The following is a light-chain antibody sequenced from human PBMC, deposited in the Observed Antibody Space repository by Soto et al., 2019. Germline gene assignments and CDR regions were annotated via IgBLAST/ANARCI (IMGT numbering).Light chain of an antibody. CDR2: DAS. CDR1: QSISSS. V-gene: IGKV3-11*01. J-gene: IGKJ5*01. Sequence: EIVMTRSPDTLSVSPGQIATLSWRSSQSISSSLAWYQQKPGQAPRLLIYDASNRATGIPARFSGSGSGTDFTLTISSLEPEDFAVYYCQQREHWPPITFGQGTRLEIK. CDR3: QQREHWPPIT.